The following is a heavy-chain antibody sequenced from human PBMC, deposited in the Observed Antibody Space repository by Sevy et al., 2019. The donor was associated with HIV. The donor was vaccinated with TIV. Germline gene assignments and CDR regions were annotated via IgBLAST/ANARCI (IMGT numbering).Heavy chain of an antibody. J-gene: IGHJ4*02. CDR2: ISWNSGSI. V-gene: IGHV3-9*01. CDR1: GFSLDDYA. D-gene: IGHD1-26*01. CDR3: ARDIGAGSNSETSSPPFFFYYFDF. Sequence: GGSLRLSCAASGFSLDDYAMHWVRQSSGKGLEWVAGISWNSGSIGYADSVKGRFTISRDNARKTLYLQMNNMRSEDTALYYCARDIGAGSNSETSSPPFFFYYFDFWGQGTLVTVSS.